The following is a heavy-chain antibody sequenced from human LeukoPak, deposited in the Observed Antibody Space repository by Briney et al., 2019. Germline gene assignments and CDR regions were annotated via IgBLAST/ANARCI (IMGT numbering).Heavy chain of an antibody. CDR1: GFSVSSNY. CDR2: IYSDASA. CDR3: ARYDFILIGYFDV. J-gene: IGHJ2*01. V-gene: IGHV3-53*01. D-gene: IGHD3-3*01. Sequence: PGGSHRLSCAASGFSVSSNYMSWVRQAPGKGLEWVSDIYSDASAYYADSVKGRFTISRDNSKNTVYLQMNSLRAEDTAVYYCARYDFILIGYFDVWGRGTLVTVSS.